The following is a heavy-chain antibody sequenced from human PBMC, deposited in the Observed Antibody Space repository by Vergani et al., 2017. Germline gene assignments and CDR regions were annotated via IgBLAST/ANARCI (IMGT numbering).Heavy chain of an antibody. CDR3: ARSDFWSGYTPKYYYYYYMDV. CDR1: GFTFSSYS. D-gene: IGHD3-3*01. V-gene: IGHV3-21*01. J-gene: IGHJ6*03. CDR2: ISSSSSYI. Sequence: EVQLVESGGGLVKPGGTLRLSCAASGFTFSSYSMNWVRQAPGKGLEWVSSISSSSSYIYYADSVKGRFTISRDNAKNSLYLQMNSLRAKDTAVYYCARSDFWSGYTPKYYYYYYMDVWGKGTTVTVSS.